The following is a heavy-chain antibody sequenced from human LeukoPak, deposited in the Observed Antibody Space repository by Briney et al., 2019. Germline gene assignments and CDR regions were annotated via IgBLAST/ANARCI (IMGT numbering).Heavy chain of an antibody. D-gene: IGHD6-19*01. V-gene: IGHV3-53*01. CDR2: IYSDNT. CDR3: AKGYSSGWYDFEVDY. Sequence: GGSLRLSCTVSGFTVSSNSMSWVRQAPGKGLEWVSFIYSDNTHYSDSVKGRFTISRDNSKNTLYLQMNSLRAEDTAVYYCAKGYSSGWYDFEVDYWGQGTLVTVSS. J-gene: IGHJ4*02. CDR1: GFTVSSNS.